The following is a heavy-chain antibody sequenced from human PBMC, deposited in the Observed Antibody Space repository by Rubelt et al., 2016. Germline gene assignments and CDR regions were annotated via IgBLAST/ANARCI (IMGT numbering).Heavy chain of an antibody. CDR1: GYTFTSYA. D-gene: IGHD4-17*01. V-gene: IGHV1-3*01. J-gene: IGHJ3*02. CDR2: INAGNGNT. CDR3: ARVAYGDYESAFDI. Sequence: QVQLVQSGAEVKKPGASVKVSCKASGYTFTSYAMHWVRQAPGQRLEWMGWINAGNGNTKYSQKGQGRVTMTTDTSTSTAYMELRSLRSDDTAVYYCARVAYGDYESAFDIRGQGTMVTVSS.